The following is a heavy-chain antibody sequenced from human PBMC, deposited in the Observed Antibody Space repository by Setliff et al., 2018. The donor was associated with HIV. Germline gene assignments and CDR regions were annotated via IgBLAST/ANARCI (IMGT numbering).Heavy chain of an antibody. CDR2: ISAYNGNT. D-gene: IGHD5-12*01. J-gene: IGHJ4*02. CDR1: GYTFTSYG. CDR3: ASGPYEGITSPDYYFAY. V-gene: IGHV1-18*01. Sequence: ASVKVSCKASGYTFTSYGISWVRQAPGQGLEWMGWISAYNGNTNYAQKLQGRVTMTTDTSTSTAYMELRSLRSDDTAVYYCASGPYEGITSPDYYFAYWGQGTLVTVSS.